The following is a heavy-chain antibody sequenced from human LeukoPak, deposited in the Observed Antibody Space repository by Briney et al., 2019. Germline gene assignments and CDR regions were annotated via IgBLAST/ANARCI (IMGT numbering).Heavy chain of an antibody. J-gene: IGHJ6*02. D-gene: IGHD5-12*01. V-gene: IGHV1-69*13. CDR2: IIPTFGTA. CDR3: ARGSGYDSYYYGMDV. Sequence: ASVKVSCKASGGTFSSYAISWVRQAPGQGLEWMGGIIPTFGTANYAQKFQGRVTITADESTSTAYMELSSLRSEDTAVYYCARGSGYDSYYYGMDVWGQGTTVTVSS. CDR1: GGTFSSYA.